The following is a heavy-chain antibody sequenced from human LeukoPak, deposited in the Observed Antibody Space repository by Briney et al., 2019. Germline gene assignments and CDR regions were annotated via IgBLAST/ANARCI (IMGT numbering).Heavy chain of an antibody. V-gene: IGHV3-21*01. J-gene: IGHJ4*02. CDR3: ARDRRGYSGYDAGGY. CDR1: GFTFSSYS. CDR2: ISSSSSYI. Sequence: GGSLRLSCAASGFTFSSYSMNWVRQAPGKGLEWVSSISSSSSYIYYADSVKGRFTISRDNAKNSLYLQMNSLRAEDTAVYYCARDRRGYSGYDAGGYWGQGTLVTVSS. D-gene: IGHD5-12*01.